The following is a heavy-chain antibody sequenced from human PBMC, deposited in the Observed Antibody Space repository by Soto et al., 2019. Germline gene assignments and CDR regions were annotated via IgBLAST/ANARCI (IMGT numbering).Heavy chain of an antibody. CDR2: IYYSGST. CDR3: ARGAAAAGPSERVHWFDP. V-gene: IGHV4-61*01. Sequence: PSETLSLTCTVSGGSVSSGSYYWSWIRQPPGKGLEWIGYIYYSGSTNYNPSLKSRVTISVDTSKNQFSLKLSSVTAADTAVYYCARGAAAAGPSERVHWFDPWGQGTLVTVSS. CDR1: GGSVSSGSYY. D-gene: IGHD6-13*01. J-gene: IGHJ5*02.